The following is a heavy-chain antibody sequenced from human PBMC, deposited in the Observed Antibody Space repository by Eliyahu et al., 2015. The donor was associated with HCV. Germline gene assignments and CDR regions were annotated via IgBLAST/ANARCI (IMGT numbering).Heavy chain of an antibody. CDR3: ASGGGGIAVAGTGGWFDP. CDR1: GGSIXXYY. J-gene: IGHJ5*02. D-gene: IGHD6-19*01. Sequence: QVQLQESGPGLVKPSETLSLXCTVSGGSIXXYYWSWIRXPPGKGLEWIGYXHYSGXTNYXPSLKSRVTISVDTSKNQFSLNLTSVTAADTAVYYCASGGGGIAVAGTGGWFDPWGQGTLVTVSS. CDR2: XHYSGXT. V-gene: IGHV4-59*01.